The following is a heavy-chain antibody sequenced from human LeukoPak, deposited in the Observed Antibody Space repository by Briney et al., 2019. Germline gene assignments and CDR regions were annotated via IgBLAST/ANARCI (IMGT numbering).Heavy chain of an antibody. Sequence: SETLSLTCTVSGVSISSSNSYWGWIRQPPGKGLEWIGSIYYSGSTYYNPSLKSRVTISVDTSKNQFSLKLSSVTAADTAVYYCARLRPGAVAVLDYYFDYWGQGTLVTVSS. CDR2: IYYSGST. J-gene: IGHJ4*02. CDR3: ARLRPGAVAVLDYYFDY. D-gene: IGHD6-19*01. V-gene: IGHV4-39*07. CDR1: GVSISSSNSY.